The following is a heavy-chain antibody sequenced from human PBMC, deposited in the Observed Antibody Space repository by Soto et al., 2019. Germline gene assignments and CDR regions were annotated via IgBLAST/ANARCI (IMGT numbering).Heavy chain of an antibody. CDR2: IDPSDSYN. D-gene: IGHD6-6*01. CDR3: ARHFIGSSNAFDV. CDR1: GYSFTSFW. J-gene: IGHJ3*01. V-gene: IGHV5-10-1*01. Sequence: GESLKISCKGSGYSFTSFWISWVRQMPGKGLEWMGRIDPSDSYNNYSPSFQGHVTISADKSITTAYLQWSSLKASDTAMYYCARHFIGSSNAFDVWGLGTMVTVS.